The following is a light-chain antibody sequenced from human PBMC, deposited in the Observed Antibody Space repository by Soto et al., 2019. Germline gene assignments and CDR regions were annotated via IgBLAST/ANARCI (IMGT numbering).Light chain of an antibody. Sequence: QSVLTQPPSVSGAPGQRVTISCTGSSSNIGAGYDVHWYQQLPGTAPKLLIYGNSNRPSGVPDRFSGSKSGTSASLAITGLQAEDEADYYCQSYDSSLSAVVFGGWTKRTVL. CDR1: SSNIGAGYD. CDR3: QSYDSSLSAVV. J-gene: IGLJ2*01. V-gene: IGLV1-40*01. CDR2: GNS.